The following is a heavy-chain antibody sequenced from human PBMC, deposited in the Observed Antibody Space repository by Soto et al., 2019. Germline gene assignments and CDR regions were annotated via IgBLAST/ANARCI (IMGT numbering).Heavy chain of an antibody. D-gene: IGHD2-2*01. CDR2: ISGSGGST. CDR1: GFTFSSYA. J-gene: IGHJ2*01. V-gene: IGHV3-23*01. Sequence: GGSLRLSCAASGFTFSSYAMSWVRQAPGKGLEWVSAISGSGGSTYYADSVKGRFTISRDNSKNTLYLQMNSLRDEDTAVYYCAKFGPLIVVVPAAPTGYFDLWGRGTLVTVSS. CDR3: AKFGPLIVVVPAAPTGYFDL.